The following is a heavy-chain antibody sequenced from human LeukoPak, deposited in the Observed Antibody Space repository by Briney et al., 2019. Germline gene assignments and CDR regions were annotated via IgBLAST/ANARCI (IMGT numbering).Heavy chain of an antibody. D-gene: IGHD3-10*01. CDR2: ISSSGSTI. J-gene: IGHJ6*04. CDR3: ARVAMVRGVFYYGMDV. Sequence: PGGSLRLSCAAYGFTFSSYAMNWVRQAPGKGLEWVSYISSSGSTIYYADSVKGRFTISRDNAKNSVYLQMNSLRAEDTAVYYCARVAMVRGVFYYGMDVWGKGTTVTVSS. CDR1: GFTFSSYA. V-gene: IGHV3-48*03.